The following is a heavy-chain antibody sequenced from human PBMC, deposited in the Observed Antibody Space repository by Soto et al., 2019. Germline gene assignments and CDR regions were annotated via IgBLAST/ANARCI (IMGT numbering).Heavy chain of an antibody. CDR2: IYYGGTT. CDR3: ARDYETSRGDWTYYGIDV. D-gene: IGHD1-1*01. V-gene: IGHV3-66*01. CDR1: GLTVSTNY. Sequence: EVQLVESGGGLVQPGGSLRISCAASGLTVSTNYMSWVRQAPGKGLEWVSIIYYGGTTYYADSVKDRFTISRDASKNTLYLQSHSLRAEDPAVYYCARDYETSRGDWTYYGIDVWGQGTTVTVSS. J-gene: IGHJ6*02.